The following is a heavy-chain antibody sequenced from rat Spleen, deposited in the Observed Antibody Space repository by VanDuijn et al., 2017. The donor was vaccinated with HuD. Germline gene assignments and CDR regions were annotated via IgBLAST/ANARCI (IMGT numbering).Heavy chain of an antibody. CDR2: ISFDGGRN. CDR3: ARGYVMDA. J-gene: IGHJ4*01. V-gene: IGHV5-19*01. Sequence: EVQLVESGGGLVQPGRSLKLSCAASGFTFSNYGMHWIRQAPTKGLEWVATISFDGGRNYYRDSVKGRFTISRENAKSTQYLQMDSLRSEDTATYYCARGYVMDAWGQGASVTVSS. CDR1: GFTFSNYG.